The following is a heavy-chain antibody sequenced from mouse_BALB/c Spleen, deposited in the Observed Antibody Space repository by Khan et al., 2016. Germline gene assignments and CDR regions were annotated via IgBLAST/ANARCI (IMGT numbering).Heavy chain of an antibody. Sequence: EVQLQESGPGLVKPSQSLSLTCTVTGYSITSDYAWNWIRQFPGNRLEWMGYISYSGSTSYNPSLKSRLSITRDTSKNQFFLQLNSMTSEDTATXSSARSDYGDKDAMDYWGQGTSVTVSS. D-gene: IGHD1-1*01. J-gene: IGHJ4*01. CDR2: ISYSGST. CDR3: ARSDYGDKDAMDY. CDR1: GYSITSDYA. V-gene: IGHV3-2*02.